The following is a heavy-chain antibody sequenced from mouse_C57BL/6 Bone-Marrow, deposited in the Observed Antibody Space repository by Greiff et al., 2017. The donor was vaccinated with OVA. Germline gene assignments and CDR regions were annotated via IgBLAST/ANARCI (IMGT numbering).Heavy chain of an antibody. CDR3: ARRKGLRREFAY. CDR2: INPSSGYT. Sequence: VKLMESGAELARPGASVKMSCKASGYTFTSYTMHWVKQRPGQGLEWIGYINPSSGYTKYNQKFKYKATLTADKSSTSAYMQLRSLTSGDSAVYYCARRKGLRREFAYWGQGTLVTVSA. CDR1: GYTFTSYT. J-gene: IGHJ3*01. V-gene: IGHV1-4*01. D-gene: IGHD2-2*01.